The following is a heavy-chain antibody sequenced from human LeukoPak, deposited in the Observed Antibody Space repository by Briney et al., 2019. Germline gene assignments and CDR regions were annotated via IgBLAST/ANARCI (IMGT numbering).Heavy chain of an antibody. CDR2: VKYNGSTT. CDR3: ARDLVWLLFDY. CDR1: GFTFSSYL. J-gene: IGHJ4*02. Sequence: GGSLRLSCAASGFTFSSYLMHWVRQAPGKGLVWVSRVKYNGSTTSYADSVKGRFTISRDNAKNFLYLQMNSLRVEDTAVYYCARDLVWLLFDYRGQGTLVTVSS. D-gene: IGHD3-9*01. V-gene: IGHV3-74*01.